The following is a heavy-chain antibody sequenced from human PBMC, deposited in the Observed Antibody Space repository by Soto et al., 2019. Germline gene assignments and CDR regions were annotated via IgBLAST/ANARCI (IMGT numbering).Heavy chain of an antibody. CDR1: GYSFTIYC. D-gene: IGHD4-17*01. V-gene: IGHV5-51*01. CDR2: IYPGDSDT. CDR3: ARPHDYGDYVDY. J-gene: IGHJ4*02. Sequence: PGESLKISCNGSGYSFTIYCIGLVRQMPGKGLEWMGIIYPGDSDTRYSPSFQGQVTISADKSISTAYLQWSSLKASDTAMYYCARPHDYGDYVDYWGQGTLVTVSS.